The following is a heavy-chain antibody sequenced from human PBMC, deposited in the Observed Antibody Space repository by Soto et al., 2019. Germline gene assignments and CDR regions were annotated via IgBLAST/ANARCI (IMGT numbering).Heavy chain of an antibody. D-gene: IGHD2-2*01. CDR3: AKTFLARYCSSSICYDPADYFDY. V-gene: IGHV3-23*01. CDR2: INNGGDNI. J-gene: IGHJ4*02. CDR1: GFTFNNYA. Sequence: AGSLRLSCAASGFTFNNYAMSWVRQAPGKGLEWVSSINNGGDNIYYADSVKGRFTISRDNSKSTLYLQMNSLRAEDTAVYYCAKTFLARYCSSSICYDPADYFDYWGQGTLVTVSS.